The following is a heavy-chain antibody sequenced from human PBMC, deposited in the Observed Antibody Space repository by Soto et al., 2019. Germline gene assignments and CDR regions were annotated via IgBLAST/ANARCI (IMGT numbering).Heavy chain of an antibody. CDR1: GGSISSGDYY. Sequence: SETLSLTCTVSGGSISSGDYYWSWIRQPPGKGLEWIGYIYYSGSTYYNPSLKSRVTISVDTSKNQFSLKLSSVTAADTAVYYCARDRGIDHFDYWGQGTLVTVSS. J-gene: IGHJ4*02. CDR3: ARDRGIDHFDY. CDR2: IYYSGST. V-gene: IGHV4-30-4*01. D-gene: IGHD1-26*01.